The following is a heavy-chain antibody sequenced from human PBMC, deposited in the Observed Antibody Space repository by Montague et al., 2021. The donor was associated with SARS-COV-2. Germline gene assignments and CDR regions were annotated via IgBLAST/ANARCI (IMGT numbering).Heavy chain of an antibody. V-gene: IGHV4-39*01. Sequence: SETLSLTCTASGGSISSSSYYWGWIRQPPGKGLEWIGSIYYSGSTYYNPSLKSRVTISVDTSKNQFSLKLSSVTAADTVVYYCARRVTGTTVHYYYYGMEVWGQGTTVTGSS. CDR2: IYYSGST. D-gene: IGHD1-20*01. CDR3: ARRVTGTTVHYYYYGMEV. CDR1: GGSISSSSYY. J-gene: IGHJ6*02.